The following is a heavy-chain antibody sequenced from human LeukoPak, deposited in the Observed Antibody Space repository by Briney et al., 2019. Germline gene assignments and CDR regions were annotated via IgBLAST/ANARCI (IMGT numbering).Heavy chain of an antibody. CDR3: ARAYRVGAPLHFQH. V-gene: IGHV1-18*01. J-gene: IGHJ1*01. CDR2: ISAYNGNT. Sequence: GASVKVSCKASGYTFTSYGISWVRQAPGQGLEWMGWISAYNGNTNYARKLQGRVTMTTDTSTSTAYMELRSLRSDDTAVYYCARAYRVGAPLHFQHWGQGTLVTVSS. CDR1: GYTFTSYG. D-gene: IGHD1-26*01.